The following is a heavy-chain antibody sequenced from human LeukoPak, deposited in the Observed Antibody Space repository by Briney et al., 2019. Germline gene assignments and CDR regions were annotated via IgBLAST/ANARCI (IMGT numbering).Heavy chain of an antibody. CDR2: INHSGST. CDR1: GGSFSGYY. D-gene: IGHD1-26*01. CDR3: AREGELQHFDY. J-gene: IGHJ4*02. V-gene: IGHV4-34*01. Sequence: PSETLSLTCAVYGGSFSGYYWSWIRQPPGKGLEWIGEINHSGSTNYNPSLKSRVTISVDTSKNQFSLKLSSVTAADTAVYYCAREGELQHFDYWGQGTLVTVSS.